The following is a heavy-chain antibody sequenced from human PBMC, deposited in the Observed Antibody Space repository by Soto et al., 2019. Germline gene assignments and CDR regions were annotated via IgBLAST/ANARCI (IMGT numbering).Heavy chain of an antibody. V-gene: IGHV3-11*01. CDR1: GFTFSDYY. CDR2: ISSSGSTI. J-gene: IGHJ4*02. Sequence: GGSLRLSCAASGFTFSDYYMSWIRQAPGKGLEWVSYISSSGSTIYYADSVKGRFTISRDNSKNTLYLQMNSLRAKDTAVYYCAKVIPPIREYRTARFDYWGQGTLVTVSS. D-gene: IGHD2-2*02. CDR3: AKVIPPIREYRTARFDY.